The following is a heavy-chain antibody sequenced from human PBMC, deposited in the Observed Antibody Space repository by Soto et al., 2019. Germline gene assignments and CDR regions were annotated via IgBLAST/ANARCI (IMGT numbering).Heavy chain of an antibody. D-gene: IGHD3-22*01. V-gene: IGHV4-34*01. J-gene: IGHJ4*02. CDR2: INHSGST. CDR1: GGSFSGYY. Sequence: PSETLSLTCAVYGGSFSGYYWSWVRQPPGKGLEWIGEINHSGSTNYNPSLKSRVTISVDTSKNQFSLKLSSVTAADTAVCYCARGLHYYDSSGYTYWGQGTLVTVSS. CDR3: ARGLHYYDSSGYTY.